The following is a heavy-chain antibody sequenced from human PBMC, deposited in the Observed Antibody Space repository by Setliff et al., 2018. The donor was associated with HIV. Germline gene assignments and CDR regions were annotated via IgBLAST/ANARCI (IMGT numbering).Heavy chain of an antibody. CDR1: GDSINSGSYY. CDR2: IYYSGST. CDR3: ARARGIVAAAHY. J-gene: IGHJ4*02. D-gene: IGHD2-2*01. V-gene: IGHV4-31*03. Sequence: SETLSLTCTVSGDSINSGSYYWSWIRQHPGKGLEWIGYIYYSGSTYYNPSLKSRVTISVDTSKNQFSLKLTSVTAADTAMYFCARARGIVAAAHYWGQGTLVTVSS.